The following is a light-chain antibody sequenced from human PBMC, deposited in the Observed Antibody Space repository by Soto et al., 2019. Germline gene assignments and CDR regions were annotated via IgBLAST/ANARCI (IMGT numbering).Light chain of an antibody. J-gene: IGLJ1*01. CDR1: SSDVGGYNY. V-gene: IGLV2-14*01. CDR2: DVS. Sequence: QSALTQPASVSGSPGQSITISCTGTSSDVGGYNYVSWYQQHPGKAPKLMIYDVSNRPSGVSNRFSGSKSGNTASLTIPGLQAEDEADYYCSSYTSSSISYVFGTGTKVTVL. CDR3: SSYTSSSISYV.